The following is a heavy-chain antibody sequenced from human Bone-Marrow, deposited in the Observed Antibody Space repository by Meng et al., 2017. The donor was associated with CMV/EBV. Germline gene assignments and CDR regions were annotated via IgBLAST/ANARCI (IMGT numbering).Heavy chain of an antibody. V-gene: IGHV4-34*01. CDR3: ALAAAGTAPDY. CDR1: GGSFSGYY. D-gene: IGHD6-13*01. Sequence: SETLSLTCAVYGGSFSGYYWSWIRLPPGKGLEWIGEINHSGSTNYNPSLKSRVTISVDTSKSQFSLKLSSVTAADTAVYYCALAAAGTAPDYWGQGTLVTFAS. J-gene: IGHJ4*02. CDR2: INHSGST.